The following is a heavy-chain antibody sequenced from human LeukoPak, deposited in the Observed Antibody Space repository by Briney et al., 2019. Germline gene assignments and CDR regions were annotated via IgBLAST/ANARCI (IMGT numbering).Heavy chain of an antibody. Sequence: ASVKVSCKASGGTFSSYAISWVRQAPGQGLEWMGGIIPIFGTANYAQKFQGRVTITADESTSTAYMELSSLRSEDTAVYYCASPDLRVTSIAAAGAFDYWGQGTTVTVSS. CDR3: ASPDLRVTSIAAAGAFDY. CDR2: IIPIFGTA. CDR1: GGTFSSYA. V-gene: IGHV1-69*13. J-gene: IGHJ4*03. D-gene: IGHD6-13*01.